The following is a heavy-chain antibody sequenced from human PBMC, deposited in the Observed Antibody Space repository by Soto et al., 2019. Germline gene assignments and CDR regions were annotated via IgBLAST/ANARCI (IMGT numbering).Heavy chain of an antibody. Sequence: PGGSLRLSCAASGFTFSSYGMHWVRQAPGKRLEWVAVIWYDGSNKYYADSVKGRFTISRDNSKNTLYLQMNSLRAEDTALYYCARDRRGDLGYYNHIDYWGQGTLVTVSS. CDR2: IWYDGSNK. D-gene: IGHD3-9*01. J-gene: IGHJ4*02. CDR1: GFTFSSYG. CDR3: ARDRRGDLGYYNHIDY. V-gene: IGHV3-33*01.